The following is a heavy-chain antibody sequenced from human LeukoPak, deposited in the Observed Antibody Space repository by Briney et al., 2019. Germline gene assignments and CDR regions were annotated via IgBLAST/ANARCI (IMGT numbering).Heavy chain of an antibody. CDR1: GFTFSSYA. V-gene: IGHV3-23*01. Sequence: AGGSLRLSCAASGFTFSSYAMSWVRQAPGKGLEWVSAISGSGGSTYYADSVKGRFTISRDNSKNTLYLQMNSLRAEDTAVYYCAKAAETYYDSSGYWLSWGQGTLVTVSS. J-gene: IGHJ4*02. CDR2: ISGSGGST. CDR3: AKAAETYYDSSGYWLS. D-gene: IGHD3-22*01.